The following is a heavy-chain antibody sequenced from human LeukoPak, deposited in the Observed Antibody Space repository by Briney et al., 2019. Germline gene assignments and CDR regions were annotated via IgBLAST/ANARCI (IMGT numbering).Heavy chain of an antibody. Sequence: SQTLSLTCAISGDSVSSNSAAWDWIRQSPSRGLEWLGRTYYRSKWYNDYAVSVKSRVAINPDTAKNQISLQLNSVTPEDTAVYYCASSGSYRFDYWGQGTLVTVSS. CDR3: ASSGSYRFDY. J-gene: IGHJ4*02. CDR1: GDSVSSNSAA. V-gene: IGHV6-1*01. D-gene: IGHD1-26*01. CDR2: TYYRSKWYN.